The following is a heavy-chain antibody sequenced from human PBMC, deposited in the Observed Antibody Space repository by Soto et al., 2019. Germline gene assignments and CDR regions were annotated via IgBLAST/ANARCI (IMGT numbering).Heavy chain of an antibody. CDR1: GFSLSTSGVG. CDR3: AHTGSDMSDDAFDI. V-gene: IGHV2-5*02. Sequence: QITLKESGPTLVKPTQTLTLTCTFSGFSLSTSGVGVGWIRQPPGKALEWLALIYWDDDKGYSPSLKSRRTIPKDTSKNQVVLTVTNMDPVDTATYYCAHTGSDMSDDAFDIWGQGTMVTVSS. CDR2: IYWDDDK. D-gene: IGHD2-21*01. J-gene: IGHJ3*02.